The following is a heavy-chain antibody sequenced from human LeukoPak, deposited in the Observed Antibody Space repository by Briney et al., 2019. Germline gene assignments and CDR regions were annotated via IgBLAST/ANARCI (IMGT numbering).Heavy chain of an antibody. J-gene: IGHJ4*02. V-gene: IGHV3-30*02. CDR3: AKDLYSYGYCDY. CDR1: GFNFSIYG. Sequence: GGSLRLSCAASGFNFSIYGMHWVRQAPGKGLEWVTFVRYDQSATVYADSVKGRFTISRDNSKNTLYLQMNSLRAEDTAVYYCAKDLYSYGYCDYWGQGTLVTVSS. CDR2: VRYDQSAT. D-gene: IGHD5-18*01.